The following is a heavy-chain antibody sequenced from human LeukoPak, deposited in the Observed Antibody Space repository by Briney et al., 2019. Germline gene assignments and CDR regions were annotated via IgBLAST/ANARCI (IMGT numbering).Heavy chain of an antibody. CDR1: GFTFSSYG. J-gene: IGHJ4*02. V-gene: IGHV3-74*01. D-gene: IGHD4-23*01. Sequence: GGTLRLSCAASGFTFSSYGMHWVRQAPGKGLVRVSRINSGGSSTSYADSVKGRFTISRDNAKNTLYLQMNSLRAEDTAVYYCARIKGGNSYNYYFDYWGQGTLVTVSS. CDR2: INSGGSST. CDR3: ARIKGGNSYNYYFDY.